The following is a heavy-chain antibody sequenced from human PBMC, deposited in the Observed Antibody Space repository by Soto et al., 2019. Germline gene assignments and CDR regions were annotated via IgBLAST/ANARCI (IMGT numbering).Heavy chain of an antibody. Sequence: GGSLRLSCTASGFTFGDYAMSWFRQAPGKGLEWVGFIRSKAYGGTTEYAASVKGRFTISRDDSKSIAYLQMNSLKTEDTAVYYCTRDSGYCSSTSCWVWFDPWGQGTLVTVSS. D-gene: IGHD2-2*01. J-gene: IGHJ5*02. CDR3: TRDSGYCSSTSCWVWFDP. V-gene: IGHV3-49*03. CDR2: IRSKAYGGTT. CDR1: GFTFGDYA.